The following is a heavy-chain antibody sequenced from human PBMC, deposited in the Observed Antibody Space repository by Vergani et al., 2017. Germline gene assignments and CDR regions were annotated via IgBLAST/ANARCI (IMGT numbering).Heavy chain of an antibody. Sequence: QVQLVESGGGVVQPGRSLRLSCAASGFTFSSYGMHWVRQAPGKGLEWVAVIWYDGSNKYYADSVKGRFTISRDNAKNTLYLQMNSLRAEDTAVYYCARVYSSGGYSNDYYGMDVWAKGPRSPSP. J-gene: IGHJ6*02. CDR2: IWYDGSNK. V-gene: IGHV3-33*03. CDR1: GFTFSSYG. CDR3: ARVYSSGGYSNDYYGMDV. D-gene: IGHD6-19*01.